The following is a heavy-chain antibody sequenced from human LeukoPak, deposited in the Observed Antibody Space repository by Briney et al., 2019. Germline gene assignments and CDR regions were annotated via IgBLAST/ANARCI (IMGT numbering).Heavy chain of an antibody. J-gene: IGHJ4*02. V-gene: IGHV3-23*01. CDR1: GFIVSSNY. CDR2: ITGTGGST. CDR3: AKDHWQTSPMIVDY. Sequence: GGSLRLSCAASGFIVSSNYMSWVRQAPGKGLKWVSAITGTGGSTYYADSVKGRFTISRDNSKNTLYLQMNSLRAEDTAVYYCAKDHWQTSPMIVDYWGQGTLVTVSS. D-gene: IGHD3-22*01.